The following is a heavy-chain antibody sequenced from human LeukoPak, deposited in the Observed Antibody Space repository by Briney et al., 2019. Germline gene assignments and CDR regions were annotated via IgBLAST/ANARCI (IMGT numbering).Heavy chain of an antibody. V-gene: IGHV1-2*02. J-gene: IGHJ4*02. CDR1: GYTFTGYY. Sequence: GASVKVSCKASGYTFTGYYMHWVRQAPGQGLEWMGWINPNSGGTNYAQKFQGRVTMTRDTSISTAYMELSRLRSDDTAVYYCARSLDAVLLWFGELDYWGQGTLVTVSS. CDR3: ARSLDAVLLWFGELDY. CDR2: INPNSGGT. D-gene: IGHD3-10*01.